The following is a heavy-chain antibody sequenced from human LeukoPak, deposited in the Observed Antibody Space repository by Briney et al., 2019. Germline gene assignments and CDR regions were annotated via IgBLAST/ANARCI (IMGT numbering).Heavy chain of an antibody. CDR2: ISGNSGST. CDR1: GCTFDDYA. D-gene: IGHD1-14*01. CDR3: ASGIIGNHFDY. J-gene: IGHJ4*02. V-gene: IGHV3-9*01. Sequence: PGGSLRLSCDTSGCTFDDYAMHWVRQAPGKGLEWVSGISGNSGSTVYADSVSGRVTIFRDNAKNSWYLQLNSLGAEETAVYYCASGIIGNHFDYWGQGTLVTVSS.